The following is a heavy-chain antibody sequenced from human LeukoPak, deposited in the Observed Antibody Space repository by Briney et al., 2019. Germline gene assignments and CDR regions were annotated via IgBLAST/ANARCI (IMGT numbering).Heavy chain of an antibody. J-gene: IGHJ4*02. D-gene: IGHD5-24*01. CDR1: GFTFSSYG. Sequence: PGGSLRLSCAASGFTFSSYGMHWVRQAPGKGLEWVAVIWYDGSNKYYADSVKGRFTISRDNSKNTLYLQMNSLRAEDTAVYYCARDSSEMATTPSPLYYFDYWGQGTLVTVSS. V-gene: IGHV3-33*01. CDR3: ARDSSEMATTPSPLYYFDY. CDR2: IWYDGSNK.